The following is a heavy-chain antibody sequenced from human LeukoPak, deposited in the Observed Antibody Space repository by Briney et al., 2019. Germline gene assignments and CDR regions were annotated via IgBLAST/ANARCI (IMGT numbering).Heavy chain of an antibody. D-gene: IGHD1-26*01. V-gene: IGHV3-30*03. J-gene: IGHJ4*02. CDR3: VSEYSGSFH. CDR2: ISYDGSNK. Sequence: GGSLRLSCAASGFTFSSYGMHWVRQAPGKGLEWVAVISYDGSNKYYADSVKGRFTISRDNSKNTLYLQMNSLRAEDTAVYYCVSEYSGSFHWGQGTLVTVSS. CDR1: GFTFSSYG.